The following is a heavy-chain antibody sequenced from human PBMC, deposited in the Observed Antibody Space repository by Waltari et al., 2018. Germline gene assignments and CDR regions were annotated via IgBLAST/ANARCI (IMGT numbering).Heavy chain of an antibody. CDR2: ICPGDSDT. V-gene: IGHV5-51*01. Sequence: EVQLVQSGAEVKKPGESLKISCKGSGYSFTSYCIGWVRQMPGKGLEWMGIICPGDSDTRYSPSFQGQVTISADKSSSTAYLQWSSLKASDTAMYYCARTRIKATDAFDIWGQGTMVTVSS. D-gene: IGHD1-26*01. CDR3: ARTRIKATDAFDI. J-gene: IGHJ3*02. CDR1: GYSFTSYC.